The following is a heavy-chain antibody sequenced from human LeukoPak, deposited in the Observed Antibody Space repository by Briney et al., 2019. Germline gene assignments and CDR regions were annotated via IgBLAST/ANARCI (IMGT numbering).Heavy chain of an antibody. J-gene: IGHJ4*02. CDR1: GFTVSSNY. V-gene: IGHV3-66*01. CDR3: ARGDVWGSYRYRGTYYFDY. D-gene: IGHD3-16*02. Sequence: GGSLRLSCAASGFTVSSNYMSWVRQAPGKGLEWVSVIYSGGSTYYADSVKGRFTISRDNSKNTLYLQMNSLRAEDTAVYYGARGDVWGSYRYRGTYYFDYWGQGTLVTVSS. CDR2: IYSGGST.